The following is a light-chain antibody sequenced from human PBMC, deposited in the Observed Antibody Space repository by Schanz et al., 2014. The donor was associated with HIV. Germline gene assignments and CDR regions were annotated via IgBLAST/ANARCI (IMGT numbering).Light chain of an antibody. CDR3: QSFDSSLSGVV. CDR2: DNT. Sequence: QSVLTQPPSVSGAPGQRVTISCTGSGSIHWYQQLPGTAPKLLIFDNTHRPSGVPDRFTGSKSGSSASLAITGLQADDEADYYCQSFDSSLSGVVFGGGTKLTVL. V-gene: IGLV1-40*01. CDR1: GS. J-gene: IGLJ3*02.